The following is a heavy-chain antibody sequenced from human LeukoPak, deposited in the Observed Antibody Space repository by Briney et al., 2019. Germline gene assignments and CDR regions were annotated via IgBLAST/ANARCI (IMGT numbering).Heavy chain of an antibody. CDR3: ARASRGYSGYDASALIDY. CDR2: ISYDGSNK. V-gene: IGHV3-30-3*01. Sequence: PGGSLRLSCAASGFTFSTFAMHWARQAPGKGLEWVAVISYDGSNKYYADSVKGRFTISRDNSKNTLYLQMSSLRAEDTAVYYCARASRGYSGYDASALIDYWGQGTLVTVSS. J-gene: IGHJ4*02. CDR1: GFTFSTFA. D-gene: IGHD5-12*01.